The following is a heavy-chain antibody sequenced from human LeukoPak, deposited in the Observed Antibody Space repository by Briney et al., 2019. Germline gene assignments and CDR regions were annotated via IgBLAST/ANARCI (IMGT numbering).Heavy chain of an antibody. CDR1: VFTFSNYV. V-gene: IGHV3-23*01. Sequence: GGSLRLSCAASVFTFSNYVMSWVRQAPGKGLEWVSVISHSGGSTYYADSVKGRFTISRDNSKNTLYLQMSSLRADDTAVYYCARRTYSTDQYYFDYWGQGTLVTVSS. D-gene: IGHD6-13*01. CDR3: ARRTYSTDQYYFDY. J-gene: IGHJ4*02. CDR2: ISHSGGST.